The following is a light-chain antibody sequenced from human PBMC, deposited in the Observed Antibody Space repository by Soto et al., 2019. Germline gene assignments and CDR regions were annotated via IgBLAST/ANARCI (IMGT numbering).Light chain of an antibody. V-gene: IGKV1-9*01. J-gene: IGKJ4*02. CDR1: QGISSF. CDR2: AAS. Sequence: IQLTQSPSSLSASVGDRVTITCRASQGISSFLAWFQQKPGKAPKLLIYAASTLQSGVPSMFSGSGSGTECTLTISSLQPEDFATYYCQQRNSYPLTVGGGTKVELK. CDR3: QQRNSYPLT.